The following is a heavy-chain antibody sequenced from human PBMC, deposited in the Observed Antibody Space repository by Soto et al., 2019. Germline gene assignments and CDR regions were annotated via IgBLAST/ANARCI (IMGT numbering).Heavy chain of an antibody. CDR2: INAGNGNT. CDR3: ARGIVLMVYAATPPADY. V-gene: IGHV1-3*01. Sequence: GASVKVSCKASGGTFSSYTISWVRQAPGQGLEWMGWINAGNGNTKYSQKFQGRVTITRDTSASTAYMELSSLRSEDTAVYYCARGIVLMVYAATPPADYWGQGTLVTVSS. D-gene: IGHD2-8*01. CDR1: GGTFSSYT. J-gene: IGHJ4*02.